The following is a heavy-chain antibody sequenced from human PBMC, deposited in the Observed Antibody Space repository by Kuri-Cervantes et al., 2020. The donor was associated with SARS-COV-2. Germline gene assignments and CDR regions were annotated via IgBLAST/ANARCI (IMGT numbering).Heavy chain of an antibody. Sequence: GESLKISCAASGFTVSSNYMSWVRQAPGKGLEWVSVIYSGGSTYYADSVKGRFTISRDNSKNTLYLQMNSLRAEDTAVYYCAREGLGTIFGVETYDYWGQGTLVTVSS. J-gene: IGHJ4*02. CDR2: IYSGGST. CDR1: GFTVSSNY. D-gene: IGHD3-3*01. CDR3: AREGLGTIFGVETYDY. V-gene: IGHV3-66*02.